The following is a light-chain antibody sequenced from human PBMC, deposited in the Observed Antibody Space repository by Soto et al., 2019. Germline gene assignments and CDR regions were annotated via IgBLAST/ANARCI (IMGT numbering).Light chain of an antibody. CDR2: SNN. CDR3: AAWDDSLNVVV. V-gene: IGLV1-44*01. CDR1: TSNIGSNT. Sequence: QSVLTQPPSASGTPGQRVTISCSGSTSNIGSNTVNWYQQLPGTAPKLLIYSNNQRPSGVPDRFSASKSGTSASLAISGIQSEDEADYYCAAWDDSLNVVVFGGGTQLTVL. J-gene: IGLJ2*01.